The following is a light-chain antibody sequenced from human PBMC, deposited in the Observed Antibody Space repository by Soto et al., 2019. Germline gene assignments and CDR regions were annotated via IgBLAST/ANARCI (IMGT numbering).Light chain of an antibody. CDR3: SSYTRSSSLV. Sequence: QSALTQPASVSGSPGQSITISCTGTSSDVGGYNYVSWYQQHPGNAPKLMIYEVSNRPSGVSNRFSGSKSGNTASLTISGLQAEDEAAYYCSSYTRSSSLVFGTGTKRTVL. CDR1: SSDVGGYNY. J-gene: IGLJ1*01. CDR2: EVS. V-gene: IGLV2-14*01.